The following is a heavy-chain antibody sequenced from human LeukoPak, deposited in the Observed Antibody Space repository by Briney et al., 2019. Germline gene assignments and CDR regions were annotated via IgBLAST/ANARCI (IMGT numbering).Heavy chain of an antibody. CDR2: IYYSGST. V-gene: IGHV4-31*03. CDR3: AGQSGSYPSPGGAFDI. Sequence: SETLSLTCTVSGGSISSGGYYWSWIRQHPGKGLEWIGYIYYSGSTYYNPSLKSRVTISVDTSKNQFSLKLSSVTAADTAVYYCAGQSGSYPSPGGAFDIWGQGTMVTVSS. J-gene: IGHJ3*02. CDR1: GGSISSGGYY. D-gene: IGHD1-26*01.